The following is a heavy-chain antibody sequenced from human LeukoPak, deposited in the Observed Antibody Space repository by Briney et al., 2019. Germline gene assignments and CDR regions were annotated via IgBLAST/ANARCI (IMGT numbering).Heavy chain of an antibody. Sequence: SETLSLTCTVSGVSISTYYWIWIRQPPGKGLEWIGYVSYSGGTNYNPSLKSRVTISVDMSKNQFSLRLNSVTAADTAVYYCARHLSAYDYVWGSYRPTFFDYWGQGTLVTVSS. CDR2: VSYSGGT. CDR1: GVSISTYY. CDR3: ARHLSAYDYVWGSYRPTFFDY. V-gene: IGHV4-59*08. J-gene: IGHJ4*02. D-gene: IGHD3-16*02.